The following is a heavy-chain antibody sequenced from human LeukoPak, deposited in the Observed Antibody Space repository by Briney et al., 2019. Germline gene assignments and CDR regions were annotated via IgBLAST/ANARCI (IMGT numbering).Heavy chain of an antibody. CDR1: GFTVSSNY. D-gene: IGHD2-2*02. CDR2: IYSGGST. Sequence: GGSLRLSCAASGFTVSSNYMSWVRQAPGKGLEWVSVIYSGGSTYYADSVKGRFTISRDNPKNSLYLQMNSLRAEDTAVYYCARGGVGSSTSCYTCRAFDIWGQGTMVTVSS. J-gene: IGHJ3*02. CDR3: ARGGVGSSTSCYTCRAFDI. V-gene: IGHV3-53*01.